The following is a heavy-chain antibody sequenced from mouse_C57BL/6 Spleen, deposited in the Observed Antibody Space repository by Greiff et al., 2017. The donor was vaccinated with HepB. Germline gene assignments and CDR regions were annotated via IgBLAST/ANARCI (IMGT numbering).Heavy chain of an antibody. CDR1: GFSLTSYG. CDR3: ASLLGFDYGMDY. CDR2: IWSDGST. D-gene: IGHD2-4*01. J-gene: IGHJ4*01. V-gene: IGHV2-2*01. Sequence: QVQLQQSGPGLVQPSQSLSITCTVSGFSLTSYGVHWVRQSPGKGLEWLGVIWSDGSTDYNAAFISRLSISKDNSKSQVFFKMNSLQADDTAIYYCASLLGFDYGMDYWGQGTLVTVSS.